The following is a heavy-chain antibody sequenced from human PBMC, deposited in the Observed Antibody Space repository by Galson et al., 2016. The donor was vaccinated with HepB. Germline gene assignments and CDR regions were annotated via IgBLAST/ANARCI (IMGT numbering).Heavy chain of an antibody. D-gene: IGHD3-10*01. CDR2: IYSGGST. CDR1: GFTVSSNY. CDR3: AGESPSDTMVRTG. V-gene: IGHV3-66*02. J-gene: IGHJ4*02. Sequence: SLRLSCAASGFTVSSNYMSWVRQAPGKGLEWVSVIYSGGSTYYADSVRGRFPISRDHSKNTLYLQMNSLRAEDTAVYYCAGESPSDTMVRTGWGQGTLVTVSS.